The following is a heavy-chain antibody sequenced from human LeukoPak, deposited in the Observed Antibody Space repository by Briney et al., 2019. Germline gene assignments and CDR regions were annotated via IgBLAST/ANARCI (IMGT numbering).Heavy chain of an antibody. J-gene: IGHJ4*02. Sequence: SETLSLTCTVSGGSISSSSYYWGWIRQPPGKGLEWIGSFYFGGSTYYNPSLKSRVTISVDTSKNQFSLNLSSVTAADTAVYYCASVYFYDSGSLHAFDYWGQGTLVTVSS. CDR3: ASVYFYDSGSLHAFDY. V-gene: IGHV4-39*01. CDR2: FYFGGST. CDR1: GGSISSSSYY. D-gene: IGHD3-10*01.